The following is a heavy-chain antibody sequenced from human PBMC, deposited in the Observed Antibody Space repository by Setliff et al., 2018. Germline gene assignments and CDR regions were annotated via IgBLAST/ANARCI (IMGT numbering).Heavy chain of an antibody. CDR2: IHISGST. CDR3: ARGAGWWDL. J-gene: IGHJ5*02. CDR1: GGSISSYY. V-gene: IGHV4-4*08. Sequence: SETLSLTCTVSGGSISSYYWSWIRQPPGKGLEWIGYIHISGSTNYNPPLKSRVTISVDTSKNQFSLKLSSVTAADTAVYYCARGAGWWDLWGQGTLVTVSS.